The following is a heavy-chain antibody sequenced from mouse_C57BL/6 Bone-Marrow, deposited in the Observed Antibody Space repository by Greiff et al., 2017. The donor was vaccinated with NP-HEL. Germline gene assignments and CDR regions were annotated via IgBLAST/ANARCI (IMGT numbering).Heavy chain of an antibody. J-gene: IGHJ4*01. CDR2: IWSGGST. D-gene: IGHD1-1*01. Sequence: QVHVKQSGPGLVQPSQSLSITCTVSGFSLTSYGVHWVRQSPGKGLEWLGVIWSGGSTDYNAAFISRLSISKDNSKSQVFFKMNSLQADDTAIYYCARKIYYYGSSYEGYAMDYWGQGTSVTVSS. CDR1: GFSLTSYG. V-gene: IGHV2-2*01. CDR3: ARKIYYYGSSYEGYAMDY.